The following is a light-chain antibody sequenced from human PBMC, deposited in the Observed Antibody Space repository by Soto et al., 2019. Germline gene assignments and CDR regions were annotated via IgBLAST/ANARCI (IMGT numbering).Light chain of an antibody. CDR1: SSDVGGYNY. Sequence: QSALTQPASVSGSPGQSITISCTGTSSDVGGYNYVSWYQQHPGKAPKLMIYEVSNRPSGVPDRFSGSKSGTSASLAISGLQSADEGDYFCASWDDTLHGPLFGGGTKLTVL. CDR3: ASWDDTLHGPL. CDR2: EVS. V-gene: IGLV2-14*01. J-gene: IGLJ2*01.